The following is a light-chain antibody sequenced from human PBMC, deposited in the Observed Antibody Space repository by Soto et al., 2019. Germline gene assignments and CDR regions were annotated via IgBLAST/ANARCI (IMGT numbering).Light chain of an antibody. CDR2: AAS. CDR1: QSISSW. CDR3: QQGDSFPIT. V-gene: IGKV1-12*01. Sequence: DIQMTQSPSSVSASVGDRVTITCRASQSISSWLAWYQQKPGTVPKLLISAASSWQSGVPSRFSGSGAGTEFPLTITSLQPEDFGTYYCQQGDSFPITFGQGTRLEIK. J-gene: IGKJ5*01.